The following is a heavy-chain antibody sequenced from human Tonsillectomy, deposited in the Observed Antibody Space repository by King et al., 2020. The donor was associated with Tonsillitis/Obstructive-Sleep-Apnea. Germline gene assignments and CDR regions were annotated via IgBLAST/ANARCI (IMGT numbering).Heavy chain of an antibody. J-gene: IGHJ3*02. Sequence: VQLVESGGGLVKPGGSLRLSCAASGFTFNNYSLSWVRPAPGKGVEGVSFIDSMRSYINSTDSLKGRFTISRDNAKNSLYLQMNSLRADDTAMYYCARGSLSYDAFDIWGQGTMVTVSS. CDR3: ARGSLSYDAFDI. D-gene: IGHD2-15*01. V-gene: IGHV3-21*01. CDR2: IDSMRSYI. CDR1: GFTFNNYS.